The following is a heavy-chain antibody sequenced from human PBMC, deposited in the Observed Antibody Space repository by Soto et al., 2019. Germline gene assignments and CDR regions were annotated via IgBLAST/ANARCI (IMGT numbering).Heavy chain of an antibody. Sequence: QLQLQESGPGLVKPSETLSLTCTVSGGSSSSTYYWGWIRQPPGKGLEWIGSIYYSGRTYYNPSLKSRVTISVDTSKNQFSLRLSSVTAADTAVYYCVRGGDYSPPDVWGHGTTVTVSS. CDR2: IYYSGRT. CDR3: VRGGDYSPPDV. J-gene: IGHJ6*02. V-gene: IGHV4-39*01. D-gene: IGHD2-15*01. CDR1: GGSSSSTYY.